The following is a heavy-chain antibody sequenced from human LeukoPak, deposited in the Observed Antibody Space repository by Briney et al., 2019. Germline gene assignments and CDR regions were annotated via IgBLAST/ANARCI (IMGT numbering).Heavy chain of an antibody. J-gene: IGHJ6*03. CDR3: ARRSIAAAGTWSPRVYYYYYMDV. V-gene: IGHV4-39*07. CDR1: GGAISSGSYY. Sequence: SETLSLTCIVSGGAISSGSYYWGWIRQPPGKGLEWIGSMYYTGSTYNSPSLKSRVTISVDTSKNQFSLKLSSVTAADTAVYYCARRSIAAAGTWSPRVYYYYYMDVWGKGTTVTISS. D-gene: IGHD6-13*01. CDR2: MYYTGST.